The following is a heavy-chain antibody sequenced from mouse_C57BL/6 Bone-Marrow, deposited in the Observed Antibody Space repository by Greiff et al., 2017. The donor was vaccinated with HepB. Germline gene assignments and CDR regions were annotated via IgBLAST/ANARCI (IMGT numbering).Heavy chain of an antibody. J-gene: IGHJ2*01. CDR1: GYTFTSYW. V-gene: IGHV1-50*01. CDR2: IDPSDSYT. Sequence: VQLQQPGAELVKPGASVKLSCKASGYTFTSYWIQWVKQRPGQGLEWIGEIDPSDSYTNYNQKFKGKATLTVDTSSSTAYMQLSSLTSEDSAVYYCARLAYYFDYWGQGTTLTVSS. CDR3: ARLAYYFDY.